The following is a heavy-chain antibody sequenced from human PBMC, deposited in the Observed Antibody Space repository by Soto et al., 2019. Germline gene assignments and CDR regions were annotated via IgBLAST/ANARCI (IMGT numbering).Heavy chain of an antibody. Sequence: SETLSLTCTVSGGSISSGGYYWSWIRQHPGKGLEWIGYIYYSGSTYYNPSLKSRVTISVDTSKNQFSLKLSSVTAADTAVYYCAREPDGNWIDYWGQGTLVTVSS. J-gene: IGHJ4*02. CDR2: IYYSGST. V-gene: IGHV4-31*03. D-gene: IGHD3-3*01. CDR3: AREPDGNWIDY. CDR1: GGSISSGGYY.